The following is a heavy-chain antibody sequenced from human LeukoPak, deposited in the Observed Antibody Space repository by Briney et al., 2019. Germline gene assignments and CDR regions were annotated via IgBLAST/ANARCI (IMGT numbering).Heavy chain of an antibody. Sequence: SETLSLTCTVSGGSVSSGSYYWSWIRQPPGKGLEWIGYIYYSGSTNYNPSLKSRVTISVDTSKNQFSLELSSVTAADTAVYYCAREGTANWFDPWGQGTLVTVSS. CDR1: GGSVSSGSYY. D-gene: IGHD2-21*02. J-gene: IGHJ5*02. CDR3: AREGTANWFDP. CDR2: IYYSGST. V-gene: IGHV4-61*01.